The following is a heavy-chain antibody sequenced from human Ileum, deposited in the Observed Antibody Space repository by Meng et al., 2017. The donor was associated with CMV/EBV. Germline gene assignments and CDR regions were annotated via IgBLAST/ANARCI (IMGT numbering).Heavy chain of an antibody. J-gene: IGHJ4*02. D-gene: IGHD2-2*01. V-gene: IGHV4-4*07. Sequence: QVQLQESGPGLVKPSETLSLTCTVSGGSISGYYWSWIRQPATKGLEWIGCVYSSGSTDYNPSLQSRVTMSVDTSKNQFSLKLSSVTAADTAVYYCARGSSSWAFDYWGQGTLVTASS. CDR1: GGSISGYY. CDR3: ARGSSSWAFDY. CDR2: VYSSGST.